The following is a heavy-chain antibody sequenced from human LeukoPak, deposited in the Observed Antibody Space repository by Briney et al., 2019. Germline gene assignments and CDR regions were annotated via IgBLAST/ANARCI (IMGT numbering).Heavy chain of an antibody. V-gene: IGHV3-13*01. D-gene: IGHD5-18*01. CDR2: IGSTGDT. J-gene: IGHJ4*02. CDR3: AKGPYTGIRLWSPYFDY. CDR1: GFTFSTYD. Sequence: GGSLRLSCAASGFTFSTYDMHWVRQATGKGLEWVSAIGSTGDTFYPGSVKGRLTISRDNSKNTLYLQMNSLRAEDTAVYYCAKGPYTGIRLWSPYFDYWGQGTLVTVSS.